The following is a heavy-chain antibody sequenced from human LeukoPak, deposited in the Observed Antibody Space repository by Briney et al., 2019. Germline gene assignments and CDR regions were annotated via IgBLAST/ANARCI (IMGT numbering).Heavy chain of an antibody. CDR2: ISYDGSNK. CDR1: GFTFSSYA. J-gene: IGHJ6*02. CDR3: ARDMEDSSGWYLGFYYYYYGMDV. V-gene: IGHV3-30-3*01. D-gene: IGHD6-19*01. Sequence: GGSLRLSCAASGFTFSSYAMHWVRQAPGKGLEWVAVISYDGSNKYYADSVKGRFTISRDNSKNTLYLQMNSLRAGDTAVYYCARDMEDSSGWYLGFYYYYYGMDVWGQGTTVTVSS.